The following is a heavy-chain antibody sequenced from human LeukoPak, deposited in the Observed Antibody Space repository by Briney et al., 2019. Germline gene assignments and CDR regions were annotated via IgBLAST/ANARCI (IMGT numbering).Heavy chain of an antibody. Sequence: GGSLRLSCAASGFTVSSNYMSWVRQAPGKGLERVSVIYSGGSTYYADSVKGRFTISRDNSKNTLYLQMNSLRAEDTAVYYCASSYYDSSGYYQWGQGTLVTVSS. J-gene: IGHJ4*02. D-gene: IGHD3-22*01. CDR1: GFTVSSNY. CDR2: IYSGGST. V-gene: IGHV3-53*01. CDR3: ASSYYDSSGYYQ.